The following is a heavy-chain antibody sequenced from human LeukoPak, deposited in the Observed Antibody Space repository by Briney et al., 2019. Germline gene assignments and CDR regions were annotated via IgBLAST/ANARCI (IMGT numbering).Heavy chain of an antibody. D-gene: IGHD2-2*01. V-gene: IGHV1-8*03. J-gene: IGHJ5*02. CDR2: MNPNSGNT. CDR3: ARAGKGPAATVRWFDP. CDR1: GYTFTSCD. Sequence: ASVKVSCKASGYTFTSCDINWVRQATGQGLEWMRWMNPNSGNTGYAQKFQGRVTITRNTSISTAYMELSSLRSEDTAVYYCARAGKGPAATVRWFDPWGQGTLVTVSS.